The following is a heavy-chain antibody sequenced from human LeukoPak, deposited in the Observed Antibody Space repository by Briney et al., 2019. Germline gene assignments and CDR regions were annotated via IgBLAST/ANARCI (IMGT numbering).Heavy chain of an antibody. Sequence: ASVKVSCKASGYTFTSYGISWVRQAPGQGLEWMGWMNPNSGNTGYAQKFQGRVTMTRNTSISTAYMELSSLRSEDTAVYYCARPYYDFWSGYLSFENYCYGMDVWGQGTTVTVSS. CDR2: MNPNSGNT. CDR3: ARPYYDFWSGYLSFENYCYGMDV. V-gene: IGHV1-8*02. CDR1: GYTFTSYG. J-gene: IGHJ6*02. D-gene: IGHD3-3*01.